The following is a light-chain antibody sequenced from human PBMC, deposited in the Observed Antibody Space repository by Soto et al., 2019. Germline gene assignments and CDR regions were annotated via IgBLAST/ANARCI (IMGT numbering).Light chain of an antibody. J-gene: IGLJ1*01. CDR2: DVS. CDR1: SSDVGGYNY. V-gene: IGLV2-14*01. CDR3: SSYTSSSTYWS. Sequence: QSALTQPASVSGSPGQSITISCTGTSSDVGGYNYVSWYQQHPGKAPKLMIYDVSNRPSGVSNRFSGSKSGNTASLTISGLKAEDEADYYCSSYTSSSTYWSFGTGTKLTVL.